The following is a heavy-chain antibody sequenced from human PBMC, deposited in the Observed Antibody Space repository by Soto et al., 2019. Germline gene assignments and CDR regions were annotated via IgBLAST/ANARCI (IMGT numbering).Heavy chain of an antibody. Sequence: SETLSLTCAVSGASISSDNRWTWVRQPPGEGLEWIGEISQSGTTKYNPSLASRVTIAVDKSKNQFSLRLTSMTAADTAVYYCAKKVPAALRLYYFFGLDVWGQGTTVTVSS. V-gene: IGHV4-4*02. CDR2: ISQSGTT. CDR1: GASISSDNR. J-gene: IGHJ6*02. D-gene: IGHD2-15*01. CDR3: AKKVPAALRLYYFFGLDV.